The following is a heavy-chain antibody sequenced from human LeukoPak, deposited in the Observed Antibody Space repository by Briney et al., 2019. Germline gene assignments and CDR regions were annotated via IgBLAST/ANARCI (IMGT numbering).Heavy chain of an antibody. V-gene: IGHV4-59*08. J-gene: IGHJ4*02. CDR3: ARHFGHNYGHVDY. D-gene: IGHD5-18*01. CDR1: GGSISSYY. CDR2: IYYSGSS. Sequence: SETLSLTCTVSGGSISSYYWSWIRQPPGKGLEWIAYIYYSGSSNYNPSLKSRVTISFDTSKNQFSLKVTSVTAADTAVYYCARHFGHNYGHVDYWGQGTLVTVSS.